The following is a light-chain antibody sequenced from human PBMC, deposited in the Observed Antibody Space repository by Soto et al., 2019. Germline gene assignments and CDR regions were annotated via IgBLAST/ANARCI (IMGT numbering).Light chain of an antibody. V-gene: IGKV3-11*01. CDR1: QSVSSS. CDR3: QHRSNRPLT. Sequence: IVLTQSPATLSLSPGERATLSCRASQSVSSSLAWYQQKPGQTPRLLIYDASNRATGIPARFNGSGSGTAFTPTVSSRGPEDFAVDYCQHRSNRPLTFDGGTKLEIK. CDR2: DAS. J-gene: IGKJ4*01.